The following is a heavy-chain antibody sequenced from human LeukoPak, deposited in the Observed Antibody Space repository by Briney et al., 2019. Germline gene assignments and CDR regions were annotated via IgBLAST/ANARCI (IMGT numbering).Heavy chain of an antibody. CDR2: IYHSGST. V-gene: IGHV4-30-2*01. CDR1: GGSISSGGYS. CDR3: ARLCLYYYDSSGETAEYYFDY. Sequence: PSETLSLTCAVSGGSISSGGYSWSWIRQPPGKGLEWIGYIYHSGSTYYNPSLKSRVTISVDRSKNQFSLKLSSVTAADTAVYYCARLCLYYYDSSGETAEYYFDYWGRGTLVTVSS. D-gene: IGHD3-22*01. J-gene: IGHJ4*02.